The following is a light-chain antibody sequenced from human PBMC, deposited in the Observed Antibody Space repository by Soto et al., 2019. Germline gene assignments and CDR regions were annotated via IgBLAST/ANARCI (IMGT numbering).Light chain of an antibody. CDR1: QSVSANY. Sequence: EIVLTQSPGTLSLSPGERATLSCRASQSVSANYLIWYQQKPGQAPRLLIYGASSRATGLPDRFSASGSGTDFTLTISRLEPEDSAVYYCQQYGGSPHMFPFGQGTKLEIK. V-gene: IGKV3-20*01. J-gene: IGKJ2*01. CDR3: QQYGGSPHMFP. CDR2: GAS.